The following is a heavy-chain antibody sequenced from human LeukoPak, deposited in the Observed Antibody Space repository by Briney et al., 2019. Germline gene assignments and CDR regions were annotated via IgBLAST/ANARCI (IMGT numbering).Heavy chain of an antibody. Sequence: VASVTVSCKASGYTFTSYGISWVRQAPGQGLEWMGWISAYNGNTNYAQKLQGRVTMTTDTSTSTAYMELRSLRSDDTAVYYCTVPAYYYGSRTDAFDIWGQGTMVTVSS. J-gene: IGHJ3*02. CDR1: GYTFTSYG. D-gene: IGHD3-10*01. CDR3: TVPAYYYGSRTDAFDI. V-gene: IGHV1-18*01. CDR2: ISAYNGNT.